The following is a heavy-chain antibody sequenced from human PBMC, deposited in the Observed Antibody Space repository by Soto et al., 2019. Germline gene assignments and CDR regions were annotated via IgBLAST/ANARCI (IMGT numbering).Heavy chain of an antibody. D-gene: IGHD4-17*01. CDR3: ARRSTVTTDGVNSVVAFAFDI. J-gene: IGHJ3*02. Sequence: SETLCLTYAVDGGSFGGYDWIWILQPPGKGLEWIGEINHSGSTNYNPSLKSRVTISVDTSKNQFSLKLSSVTAADTAVYYCARRSTVTTDGVNSVVAFAFDIWGQGTMVTVSS. CDR2: INHSGST. CDR1: GGSFGGYD. V-gene: IGHV4-34*01.